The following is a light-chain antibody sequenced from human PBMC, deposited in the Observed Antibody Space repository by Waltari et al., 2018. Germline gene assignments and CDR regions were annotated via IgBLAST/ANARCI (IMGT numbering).Light chain of an antibody. Sequence: QSAPTKPASASGSPAQSTTIPSPGTSSDVGGSNSFLWYQQHPGKAPKLMIYEVSNRPSGVSNRFSGSKSGNTASLTISGLQAEDEADYYCSSYTSSSTKVFGTGTKVTVL. CDR1: SSDVGGSNS. CDR2: EVS. J-gene: IGLJ1*01. V-gene: IGLV2-14*01. CDR3: SSYTSSSTKV.